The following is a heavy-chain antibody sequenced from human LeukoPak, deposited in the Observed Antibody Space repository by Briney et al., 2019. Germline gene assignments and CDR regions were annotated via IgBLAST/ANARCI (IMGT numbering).Heavy chain of an antibody. CDR2: IYPGDSDT. CDR3: ATSRYSSSWSDAFDI. J-gene: IGHJ3*02. V-gene: IGHV5-51*01. CDR1: GYSFTSYW. Sequence: GESLKISCRGSGYSFTSYWIGWVRQMPGKGLEWMGIIYPGDSDTRYSPSFQGQVTISADKSISTAYLQWSSLKASDTAMYYCATSRYSSSWSDAFDIWGQGTMVTVSS. D-gene: IGHD6-13*01.